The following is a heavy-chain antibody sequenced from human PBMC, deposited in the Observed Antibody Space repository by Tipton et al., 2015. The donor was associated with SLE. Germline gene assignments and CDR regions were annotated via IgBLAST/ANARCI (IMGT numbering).Heavy chain of an antibody. CDR2: ISWNSGSI. D-gene: IGHD6-13*01. V-gene: IGHV3-9*01. Sequence: SLRLSCAASGFTFDDYAMHWVRQAPGKGLEWVSGISWNSGSIGYADSVKGRFTISRDNAKNSLYLQMNSLRAEDTALYYCAKDAVAAAQDYYMDVWAEGPTVTVSS. J-gene: IGHJ6*03. CDR1: GFTFDDYA. CDR3: AKDAVAAAQDYYMDV.